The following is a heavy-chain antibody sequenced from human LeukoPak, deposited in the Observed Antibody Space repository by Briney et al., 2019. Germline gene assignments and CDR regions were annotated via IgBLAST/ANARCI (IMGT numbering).Heavy chain of an antibody. Sequence: ASVKVSCKASGYTFTSYGISWVRQAPGQRLEWMGWISAYNGNTNYAQKLQGRVTMTTDTSTSTAYMELRSLRSDDTAVYYCARGDCTNGVCYRLHDYWGQGTLVTVSS. V-gene: IGHV1-18*01. CDR1: GYTFTSYG. CDR2: ISAYNGNT. D-gene: IGHD2-8*01. J-gene: IGHJ4*02. CDR3: ARGDCTNGVCYRLHDY.